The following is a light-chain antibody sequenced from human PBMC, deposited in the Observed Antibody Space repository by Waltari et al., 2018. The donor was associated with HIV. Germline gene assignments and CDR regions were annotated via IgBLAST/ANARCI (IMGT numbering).Light chain of an antibody. CDR2: DVS. CDR1: SSDVGGYTY. V-gene: IGLV2-14*03. J-gene: IGLJ1*01. CDR3: SSYTSSNTLPYV. Sequence: QSALTQPASVSGSPGQSITISCTGTSSDVGGYTYASWYQQHPGKAPKLMIYDVSNRPSGVSNRFSGSKSGNTASLTISGLQAEDEADYYCSSYTSSNTLPYVFGTGTKVTVL.